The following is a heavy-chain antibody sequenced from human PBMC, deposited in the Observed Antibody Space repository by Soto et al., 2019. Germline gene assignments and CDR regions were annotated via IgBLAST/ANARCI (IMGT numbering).Heavy chain of an antibody. CDR3: ARVKQRYYYGSGSYYRNYYYGMEV. Sequence: ASVKVSCKASGYTFTGYYMHWVRQAPGQGLEWMGWINPNSGGTNYAQKFQGWVTMTRDTSISTAYMELSRLRSDDTAVYYCARVKQRYYYGSGSYYRNYYYGMEVWGQGTTVTVSS. J-gene: IGHJ6*01. CDR1: GYTFTGYY. CDR2: INPNSGGT. D-gene: IGHD3-10*01. V-gene: IGHV1-2*04.